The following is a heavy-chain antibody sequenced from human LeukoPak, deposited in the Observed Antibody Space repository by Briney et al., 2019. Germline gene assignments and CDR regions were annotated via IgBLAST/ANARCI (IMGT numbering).Heavy chain of an antibody. Sequence: GASVKVSCKASGYTFTGYYMHLVRQAPGQGLEWMGRINPNSGGTNYAQKFQGRVTMTRDTSISTAYMELSRLRSDDTAVYYCAEHDYYDSSGPGWGQGTMVTVSS. CDR3: AEHDYYDSSGPG. J-gene: IGHJ3*01. V-gene: IGHV1-2*06. CDR2: INPNSGGT. D-gene: IGHD3-22*01. CDR1: GYTFTGYY.